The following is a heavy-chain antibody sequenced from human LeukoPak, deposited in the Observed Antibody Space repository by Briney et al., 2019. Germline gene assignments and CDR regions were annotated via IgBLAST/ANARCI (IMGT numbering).Heavy chain of an antibody. D-gene: IGHD4-17*01. J-gene: IGHJ4*02. CDR2: INPNSGGT. Sequence: ASVKVSCKASGYTFTGYYMHWVRQAPGQGLEWMGWINPNSGGTNYAQKFQGRVTMTRDTSISTAYMELSRLRSDGTAVYYCARDLFYGVDSFDYWGQGTLVTVSS. CDR1: GYTFTGYY. CDR3: ARDLFYGVDSFDY. V-gene: IGHV1-2*02.